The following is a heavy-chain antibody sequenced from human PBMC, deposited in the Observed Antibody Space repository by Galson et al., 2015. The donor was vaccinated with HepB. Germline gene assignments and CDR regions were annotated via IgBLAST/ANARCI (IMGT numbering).Heavy chain of an antibody. V-gene: IGHV3-33*01. CDR1: GFTFSSYG. D-gene: IGHD3-9*01. Sequence: SLRLSCAASGFTFSSYGMHWVRQAPGKGLEWVAVIGYDGSNKYYADSVKGRFTISRDNSKNTLYLQMNSLRAEDTAVYYCAREYYDILTGYYPAMGLDYWNQGTLVTVSS. CDR3: AREYYDILTGYYPAMGLDY. CDR2: IGYDGSNK. J-gene: IGHJ4*02.